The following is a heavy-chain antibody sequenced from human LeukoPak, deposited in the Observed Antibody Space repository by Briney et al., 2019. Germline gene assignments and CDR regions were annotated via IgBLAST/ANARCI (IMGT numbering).Heavy chain of an antibody. CDR2: INPDSGGT. J-gene: IGHJ4*02. CDR3: ARGSYYYDSSGYYYALDY. Sequence: ASVKVSCKASKYTFTGYYVHWVRQAPGQGLEWMGWINPDSGGTNYAQKLQGRVTMTTDTSTSTAYMELRSLRSDDTAVYYCARGSYYYDSSGYYYALDYWGQGTLVTVSS. V-gene: IGHV1-2*02. CDR1: KYTFTGYY. D-gene: IGHD3-22*01.